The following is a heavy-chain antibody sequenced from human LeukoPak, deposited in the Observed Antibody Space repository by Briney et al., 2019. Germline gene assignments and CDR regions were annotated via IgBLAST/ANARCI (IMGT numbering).Heavy chain of an antibody. CDR3: AKNIGYSYGPTLDY. Sequence: SVKVSCKASGGTFSSYAISWVRQAPGQGLEWMGGIIPIFGTANYAQKFQGRVTITTDESTSTAYMELSSLRSEDTAVYYCAKNIGYSYGPTLDYWGQGTLVTVSS. V-gene: IGHV1-69*05. D-gene: IGHD5-18*01. CDR1: GGTFSSYA. J-gene: IGHJ4*02. CDR2: IIPIFGTA.